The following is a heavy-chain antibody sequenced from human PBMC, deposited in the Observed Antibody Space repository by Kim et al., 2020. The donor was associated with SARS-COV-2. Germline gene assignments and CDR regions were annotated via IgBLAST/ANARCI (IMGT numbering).Heavy chain of an antibody. CDR1: GGSISSGGYY. D-gene: IGHD2-15*01. V-gene: IGHV4-31*03. Sequence: SETLSLTCTVSGGSISSGGYYWSWIRQHPGKGLEWIGYIYYSGSTYYNPSLKSRVTISVDTSKNQFSLKLSSVTAADTAVYYCARLGYCSGGSCSYLYYFDYWGQGTLVTVSS. CDR3: ARLGYCSGGSCSYLYYFDY. J-gene: IGHJ4*02. CDR2: IYYSGST.